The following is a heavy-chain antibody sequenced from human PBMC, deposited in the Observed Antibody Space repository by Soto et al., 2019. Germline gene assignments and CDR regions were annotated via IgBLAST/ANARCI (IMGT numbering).Heavy chain of an antibody. J-gene: IGHJ3*01. D-gene: IGHD2-21*02. CDR3: ARDRLSVGPRENDAFDV. CDR2: INPDNGKT. V-gene: IGHV1-3*01. CDR1: GFSFSDNL. Sequence: QVQLVQSGAEVRKPGASVNISCRASGFSFSDNLINWVRQAPGQSLEWMGWINPDNGKTRYSQTFQGRVTISRHSSASIAYVEVSDLTSDDTSVDYCARDRLSVGPRENDAFDVWGQGKMVTVSS.